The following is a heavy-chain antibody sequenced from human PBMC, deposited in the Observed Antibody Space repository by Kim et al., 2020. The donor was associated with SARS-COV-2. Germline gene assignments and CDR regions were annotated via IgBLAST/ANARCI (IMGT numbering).Heavy chain of an antibody. J-gene: IGHJ1*01. V-gene: IGHV1-2*06. D-gene: IGHD4-17*01. CDR2: INPNSGGT. CDR1: GYTFTGYY. CDR3: ARDHTPGVYGSEH. Sequence: ASVKVSCKASGYTFTGYYMHWVRQAPGQGLEWMGRINPNSGGTNYAQKFQGRVTMTRDTSISTAYMELSRLRSDDTAVYYCARDHTPGVYGSEHWGQGTLVTVSS.